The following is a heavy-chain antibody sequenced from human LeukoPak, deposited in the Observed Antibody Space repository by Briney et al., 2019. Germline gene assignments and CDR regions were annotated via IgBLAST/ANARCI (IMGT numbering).Heavy chain of an antibody. J-gene: IGHJ6*03. CDR2: IYSDGSRT. CDR1: GFTFSSYS. V-gene: IGHV3-74*01. D-gene: IGHD5-12*01. Sequence: GGSLRLSCAASGFTFSSYSMNWVRQAPGKGLVWVSRIYSDGSRTNYADSVKGRFTISRDNAKKSLYLQMNSLRAEDSAVYYCARASSERAGRGYYDYYYMDVWGKGTTVTISS. CDR3: ARASSERAGRGYYDYYYMDV.